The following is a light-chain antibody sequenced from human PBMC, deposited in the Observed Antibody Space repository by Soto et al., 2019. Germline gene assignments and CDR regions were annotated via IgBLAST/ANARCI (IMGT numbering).Light chain of an antibody. CDR1: QSVSSTY. J-gene: IGKJ4*01. CDR2: GAS. V-gene: IGKV3-20*01. Sequence: EIVLTQSPGTLSLSPGERATLYCRASQSVSSTYLAWYQQKPGQAPRLLIYGASSRATGIPDRFSGSGSGTDFTLTVSSLQSEDFAVYYCQQYHTWPLTFGGGTKVDIK. CDR3: QQYHTWPLT.